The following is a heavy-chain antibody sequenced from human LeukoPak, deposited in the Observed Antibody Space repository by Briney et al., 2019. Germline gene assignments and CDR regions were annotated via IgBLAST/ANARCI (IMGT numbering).Heavy chain of an antibody. CDR1: GFTFSSYS. CDR3: AKGTTVVTTPAFDI. V-gene: IGHV3-21*01. D-gene: IGHD4-23*01. Sequence: GGSLRLSCAASGFTFSSYSMNWVRQAPGKGLEWVSSISSSSSYIYYADSVKGRFTISRDNSKNTLYLQMSSLRAEDTAVYYCAKGTTVVTTPAFDIWGQGTMVTVSS. CDR2: ISSSSSYI. J-gene: IGHJ3*02.